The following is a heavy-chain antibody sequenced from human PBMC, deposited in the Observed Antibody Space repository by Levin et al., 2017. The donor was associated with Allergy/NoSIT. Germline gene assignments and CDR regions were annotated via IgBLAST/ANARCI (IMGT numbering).Heavy chain of an antibody. D-gene: IGHD2-15*01. V-gene: IGHV3-30-3*01. CDR1: GFTFRDFG. CDR3: ARGFSVVVSTTPFDY. Sequence: GESLKISCAASGFTFRDFGFHWVRQAPGKGLEWVAFVSSDGDREYYADSVKGRFTISRDSSNNTVFLQMDRLKSEDTGVYFCARGFSVVVSTTPFDYWVQGTLVTVSS. J-gene: IGHJ4*02. CDR2: VSSDGDRE.